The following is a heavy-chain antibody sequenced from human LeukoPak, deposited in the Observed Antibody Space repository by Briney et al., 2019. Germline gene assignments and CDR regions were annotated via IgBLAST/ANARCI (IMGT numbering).Heavy chain of an antibody. CDR2: IFYRGVT. J-gene: IGHJ4*02. D-gene: IGHD6-19*01. CDR1: GGSISNSNYY. CDR3: ARDWLDYPKIFDY. V-gene: IGHV4-39*07. Sequence: SETLSLTCTVSGGSISNSNYYWAWIRQPPGKGLEWIGSIFYRGVTYYNPSLKSRVTISVDTSKNQFSLKLSSVTAADTAVYYCARDWLDYPKIFDYWGQGTLVTVSS.